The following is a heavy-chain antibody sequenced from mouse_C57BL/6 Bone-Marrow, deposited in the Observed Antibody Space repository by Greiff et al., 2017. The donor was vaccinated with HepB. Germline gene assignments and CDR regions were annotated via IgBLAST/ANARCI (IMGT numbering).Heavy chain of an antibody. V-gene: IGHV5-4*01. CDR1: GFTFSSYA. D-gene: IGHD1-1*01. CDR2: ISDGGSYT. J-gene: IGHJ4*01. CDR3: ARDRVYYGSSLYAMDY. Sequence: EVKLVESGGGLVKPGGSLKLSCAASGFTFSSYAMSWVRQTPEKRLEWVATISDGGSYTYYPVNVKGRFTISRDNAKNNLYLQMSHLKSEDTAMYYCARDRVYYGSSLYAMDYWGQGTSVTVSS.